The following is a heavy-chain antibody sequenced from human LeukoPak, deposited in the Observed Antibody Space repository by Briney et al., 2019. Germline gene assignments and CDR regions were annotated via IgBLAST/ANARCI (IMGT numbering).Heavy chain of an antibody. CDR1: GFTFSTYW. V-gene: IGHV3-7*01. CDR2: IKQDGSEI. CDR3: ASLWEGGY. D-gene: IGHD3-16*01. Sequence: GGSLRLSCAASGFTFSTYWMSWVRQAPGKGLEWVATIKQDGSEIYYMDPVRGRFTISRDNAQNSLYLQMNSLRDEDTAIYFCASLWEGGYWGQGTLVTVSS. J-gene: IGHJ4*02.